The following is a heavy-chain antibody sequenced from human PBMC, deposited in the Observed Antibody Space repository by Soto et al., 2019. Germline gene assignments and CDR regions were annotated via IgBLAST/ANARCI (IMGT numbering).Heavy chain of an antibody. CDR2: ISGFSATI. CDR1: GFKFTSYG. Sequence: DVQLVSSGGGFVLPGGSMRLSCGASGFKFTSYGMNWVRQSPGKGFEWLAYISGFSATIKYADSVRGRFIVSRDNDINSLYLQLSDLRHVDTAVYYCSRGGAARPDFWGQGRLVVVSS. CDR3: SRGGAARPDF. D-gene: IGHD2-15*01. J-gene: IGHJ4*02. V-gene: IGHV3-48*02.